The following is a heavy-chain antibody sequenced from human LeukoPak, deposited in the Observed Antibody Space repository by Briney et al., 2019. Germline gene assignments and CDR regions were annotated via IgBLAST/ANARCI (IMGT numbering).Heavy chain of an antibody. J-gene: IGHJ4*02. CDR2: IYHSGST. V-gene: IGHV4-31*03. CDR1: GASISSGGYY. D-gene: IGHD3-10*01. CDR3: AGGFGELGV. Sequence: SETLSLTCTVSGASISSGGYYWSWLRQHPGKGLEWIGYIYHSGSTYHNPSLKSRVSISLDTSKNQFSLKLSSVTAADTAVYYCAGGFGELGVWGQGTLVTVSS.